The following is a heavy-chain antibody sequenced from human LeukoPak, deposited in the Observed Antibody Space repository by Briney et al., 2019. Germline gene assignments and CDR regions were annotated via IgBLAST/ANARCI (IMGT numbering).Heavy chain of an antibody. Sequence: GGPLRLSCAASGFTVSSNYMSWVRQAPGKGLEWVSSISSSSSYIYYADSVKGRFTISRDNAKNSLYLQMNSLRAEDTAVYYCASSPRIAAREGFSDYWGQGTLVTVSS. CDR1: GFTVSSNY. J-gene: IGHJ4*02. D-gene: IGHD6-6*01. V-gene: IGHV3-21*01. CDR3: ASSPRIAAREGFSDY. CDR2: ISSSSSYI.